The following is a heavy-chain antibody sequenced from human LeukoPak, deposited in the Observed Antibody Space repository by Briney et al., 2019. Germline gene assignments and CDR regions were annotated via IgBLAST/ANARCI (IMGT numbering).Heavy chain of an antibody. CDR3: AVGVLDVPGIAS. CDR1: RFTFSDYY. CDR2: ISRSGNTI. Sequence: GGSLRPSCAASRFTFSDYYMIWIRQASGKGLEWVSSISRSGNTIKYGDSVKGRFTISRDNAKNTLYLRMDSLNVEDTGIYYCAVGVLDVPGIASWGQGSLVIVSS. D-gene: IGHD3-10*02. J-gene: IGHJ4*02. V-gene: IGHV3-11*01.